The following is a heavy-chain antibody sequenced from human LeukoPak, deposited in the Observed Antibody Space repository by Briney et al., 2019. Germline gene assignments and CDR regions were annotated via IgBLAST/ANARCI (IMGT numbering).Heavy chain of an antibody. CDR1: GYTFIDYY. Sequence: ASVNVSCKASGYTFIDYYMHWVRRAPGHGLEWLGWINLNSGGTHYVQKFQGRVTMTRDTSISTAYMELSGLRSDDTAVYYCTRGGDDEGPNYFDYWGQGTLGTVSS. D-gene: IGHD3-10*01. V-gene: IGHV1-2*02. J-gene: IGHJ4*02. CDR2: INLNSGGT. CDR3: TRGGDDEGPNYFDY.